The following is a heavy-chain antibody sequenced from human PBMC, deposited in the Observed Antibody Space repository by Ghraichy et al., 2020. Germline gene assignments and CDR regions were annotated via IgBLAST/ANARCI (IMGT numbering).Heavy chain of an antibody. CDR3: AKTRKNGYNSVNN. CDR1: GFTFTNYA. J-gene: IGHJ4*02. Sequence: RGSLRLSCAASGFTFTNYAMSWVRQAPGKGLERVSSISGSGIGTYYADSVKGRFTISRDNSKNTVSLQMNSLKAEDTAVYYCAKTRKNGYNSVNNWGQGTLVTVSS. D-gene: IGHD5-24*01. CDR2: ISGSGIGT. V-gene: IGHV3-23*01.